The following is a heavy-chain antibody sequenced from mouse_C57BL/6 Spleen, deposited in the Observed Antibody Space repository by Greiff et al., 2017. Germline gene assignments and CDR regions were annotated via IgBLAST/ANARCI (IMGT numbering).Heavy chain of an antibody. CDR3: ARGYYGNSPFAY. CDR1: GFNIKNTY. CDR2: IDPANGNT. D-gene: IGHD2-1*01. V-gene: IGHV14-3*01. Sequence: EVQLQQSVAELVRPGASVKLSCTASGFNIKNTYMHWVKQRPEQGLEWIGRIDPANGNTKYAPKFQGTATIPADTSSNTAYLQLSSLTSEDTAIYYFARGYYGNSPFAYWGQGTLVTVSA. J-gene: IGHJ3*01.